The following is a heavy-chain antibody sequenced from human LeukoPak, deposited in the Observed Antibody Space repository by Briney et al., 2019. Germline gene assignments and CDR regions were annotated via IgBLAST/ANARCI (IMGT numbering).Heavy chain of an antibody. CDR3: ARTCSSTSCYPDY. D-gene: IGHD2-2*01. CDR2: ISGSGGST. CDR1: GFTFSSYA. V-gene: IGHV3-23*01. Sequence: GGSLRLSCAASGFTFSSYAMSWVRQAPGKGLEWVSAISGSGGSTYYADSVKGRFTISRDNSKNTLYLQMNSLRAEDTAVYYCARTCSSTSCYPDYWGQGTLVTVSS. J-gene: IGHJ4*02.